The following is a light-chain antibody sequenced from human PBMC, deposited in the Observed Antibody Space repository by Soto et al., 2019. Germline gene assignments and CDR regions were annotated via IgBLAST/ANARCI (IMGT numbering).Light chain of an antibody. J-gene: IGKJ1*01. CDR1: QSVSNNY. V-gene: IGKV3-20*01. CDR3: QQYGSSGT. CDR2: DAS. Sequence: IVLTQSPGTLSLSPGERATLSCRASQSVSNNYLAWYQQKPGQAPRLLIYDASNRATGIPDRFSGSGSGTDFTLTIGRLEPEDFAVYYCQQYGSSGTFGQGTKVDTK.